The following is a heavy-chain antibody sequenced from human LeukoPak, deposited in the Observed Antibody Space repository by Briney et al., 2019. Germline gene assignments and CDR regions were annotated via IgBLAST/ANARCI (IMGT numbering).Heavy chain of an antibody. CDR2: INPSGGSA. CDR1: GYTFTSYY. D-gene: IGHD3-22*01. V-gene: IGHV1-46*01. CDR3: ARQAVYYYDSNGYLDY. J-gene: IGHJ4*02. Sequence: ASVKVSCKASGYTFTSYYMHWVRQAPGQGLEWMGIINPSGGSASYAQKFQGRVTMTRDMSTSTVYMELSSLRSEDTAVYYCARQAVYYYDSNGYLDYWGQGTLVTVSS.